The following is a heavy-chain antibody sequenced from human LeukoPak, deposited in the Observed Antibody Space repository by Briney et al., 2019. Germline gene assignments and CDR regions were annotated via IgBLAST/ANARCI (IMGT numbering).Heavy chain of an antibody. Sequence: PGGSLRLSCAAPGFTFNSYAMSWVRQAPGKGLEWVSAISGSGGSTYYADSVKGRFTISRDNSKNTLYLQMNSLRAEDTAVYYCAKDEAAYDFWSGYTAGWGYATDYWGQGTLVTVSS. V-gene: IGHV3-23*01. J-gene: IGHJ4*02. CDR1: GFTFNSYA. D-gene: IGHD3-3*01. CDR3: AKDEAAYDFWSGYTAGWGYATDY. CDR2: ISGSGGST.